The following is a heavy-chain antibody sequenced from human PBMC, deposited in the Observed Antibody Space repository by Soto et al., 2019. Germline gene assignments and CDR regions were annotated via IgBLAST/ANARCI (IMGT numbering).Heavy chain of an antibody. CDR1: GFTFSSYA. V-gene: IGHV3-30-3*01. CDR2: ISYDGSNK. D-gene: IGHD6-6*01. J-gene: IGHJ6*02. CDR3: ARMPPYSSSSNYGMDV. Sequence: PGGSLRLSCAASGFTFSSYAMHWVRRAPGKGLEWVAVISYDGSNKYYADSVKGRFTTSRDNSKNTLYLQMNSLRAEDTAVYYCARMPPYSSSSNYGMDVWGQGTTVTVSS.